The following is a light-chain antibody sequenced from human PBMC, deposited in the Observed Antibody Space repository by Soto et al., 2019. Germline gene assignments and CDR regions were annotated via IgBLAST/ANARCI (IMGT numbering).Light chain of an antibody. CDR1: SSDVGSYNR. V-gene: IGLV2-18*02. J-gene: IGLJ1*01. Sequence: QSALTQPPSVSGSPGQSVAISCTGTSSDVGSYNRVSWYQQPPGTAPKLMIFDVSNRPPGVPDRFSGSKSGNTASLTISGLQAEDEAYYYCSSYTTSSTYVFGTGTKLTVL. CDR3: SSYTTSSTYV. CDR2: DVS.